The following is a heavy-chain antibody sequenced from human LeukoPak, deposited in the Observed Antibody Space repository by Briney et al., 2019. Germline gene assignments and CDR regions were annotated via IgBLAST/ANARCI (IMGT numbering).Heavy chain of an antibody. CDR2: IYYSGST. Sequence: SETLSLTCTVSGGSISSYYWSWIRQPPGKGLEWIGYIYYSGSTNYNPSLKSRVTISVDTSKNQFSLKLSSVTAADTAVYYCARGYRQQWLVASYFDYWGQGTLVTVSS. J-gene: IGHJ4*02. D-gene: IGHD6-19*01. CDR3: ARGYRQQWLVASYFDY. V-gene: IGHV4-59*01. CDR1: GGSISSYY.